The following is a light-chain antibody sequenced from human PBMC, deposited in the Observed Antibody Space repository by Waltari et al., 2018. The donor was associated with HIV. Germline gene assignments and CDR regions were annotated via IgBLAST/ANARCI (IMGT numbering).Light chain of an antibody. CDR2: DDD. J-gene: IGLJ1*01. CDR3: QVWDSGSDHV. CDR1: NIGNRD. V-gene: IGLV3-21*01. Sequence: SYVLTQPPSISVAPGKTAKITCGGNNIGNRDVHWYQHKAGQAPILVIYDDDDRPSGIPERFSGSNSENTATLTINRIEVGDEADYYCQVWDSGSDHVFGSGTTVTVL.